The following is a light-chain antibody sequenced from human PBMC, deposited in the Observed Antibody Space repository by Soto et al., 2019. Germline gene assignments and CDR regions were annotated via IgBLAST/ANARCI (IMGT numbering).Light chain of an antibody. Sequence: EIVMTQSPATLSVSPGERATLSCRASQSVSSNLAWYQQKPGQAPRLLIYGASTRATGIPARLSGSGSGTEFTLTLSSLQSEDFAVYYCQQYNNWPYTFGQGTTLEIK. J-gene: IGKJ2*01. CDR2: GAS. CDR3: QQYNNWPYT. CDR1: QSVSSN. V-gene: IGKV3-15*01.